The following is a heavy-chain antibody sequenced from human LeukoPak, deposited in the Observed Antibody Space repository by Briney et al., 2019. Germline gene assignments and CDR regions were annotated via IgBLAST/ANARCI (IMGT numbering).Heavy chain of an antibody. D-gene: IGHD3-16*01. CDR3: APGGGVYWYFDL. Sequence: PSETLSLTCTVSGGSISGSFWSWIRQPPGKGLEWIGYIYHSGSTYYNPSLKSRVTISLDRSTNQFSLNLNSETAADTAVYFCAPGGGVYWYFDLWGRGTLVSVSS. CDR1: GGSISGSF. J-gene: IGHJ2*01. V-gene: IGHV4-59*04. CDR2: IYHSGST.